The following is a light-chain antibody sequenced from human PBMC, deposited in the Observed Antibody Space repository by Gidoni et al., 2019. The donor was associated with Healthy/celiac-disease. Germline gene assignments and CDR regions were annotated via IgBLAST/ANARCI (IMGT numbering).Light chain of an antibody. CDR1: QSVSSY. Sequence: PGERATLSCRASQSVSSYFAWYQQKPGQAPRLLIYAASNRATGIPARFSGSGSGTDFTLTISRLEPEDFAVYYCQQRSNWSLTFGGGTKVEIK. CDR2: AAS. V-gene: IGKV3-11*01. CDR3: QQRSNWSLT. J-gene: IGKJ4*01.